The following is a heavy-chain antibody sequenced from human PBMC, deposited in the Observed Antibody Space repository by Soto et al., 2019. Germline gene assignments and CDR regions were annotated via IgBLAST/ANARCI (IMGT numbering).Heavy chain of an antibody. V-gene: IGHV2-5*02. J-gene: IGHJ4*02. Sequence: QITLKESGPTLVKPTQTLTLTCTFSGFSLSTSGVGVGWIRQPPGKALEWLALIYWDDDKRYSPSLKSRLTITKDTSKNQVVLTMTNMNPVDTATYYCAQSGGPAYGGGDGYSYRDSPLTNWGQGTLVTVSS. CDR2: IYWDDDK. D-gene: IGHD2-21*02. CDR1: GFSLSTSGVG. CDR3: AQSGGPAYGGGDGYSYRDSPLTN.